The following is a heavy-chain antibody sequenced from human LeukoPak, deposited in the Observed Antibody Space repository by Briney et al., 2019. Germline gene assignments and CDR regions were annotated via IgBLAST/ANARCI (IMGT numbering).Heavy chain of an antibody. V-gene: IGHV4-59*12. CDR3: ARLQFLSGGYYAFDS. D-gene: IGHD3-3*01. J-gene: IGHJ4*02. CDR1: GGPISNYR. CDR2: IYYSGTA. Sequence: SETLSLTCTLSGGPISNYRWSWIRQPPGKGLEWIGNIYYSGTANYNPSLKSRVIISVDTSKNQFPLKLSPVTAADTAVYYCARLQFLSGGYYAFDSWGQGSQVSVSS.